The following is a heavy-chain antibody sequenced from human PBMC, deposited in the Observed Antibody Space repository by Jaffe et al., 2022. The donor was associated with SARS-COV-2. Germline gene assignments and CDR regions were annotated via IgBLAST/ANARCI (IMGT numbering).Heavy chain of an antibody. CDR3: AKDMGGATPYYGMDV. V-gene: IGHV3-9*01. Sequence: EVQLVESGGGLVQPGRSLRLSCAASGFTFDDYAMHWVRQAPGKGLEWVSGISWNSGSIGYADSVKGRFTISRDNAKNSLYLQMNSLRAEDTALYYCAKDMGGATPYYGMDVWGQGTTVTVSS. D-gene: IGHD1-26*01. CDR1: GFTFDDYA. CDR2: ISWNSGSI. J-gene: IGHJ6*02.